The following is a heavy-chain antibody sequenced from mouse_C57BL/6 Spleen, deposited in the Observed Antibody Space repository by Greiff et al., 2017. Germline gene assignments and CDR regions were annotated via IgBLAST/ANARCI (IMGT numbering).Heavy chain of an antibody. Sequence: EVQLQQSGPELVKPGASVKMSCKASGYTFTDYNMHWVKQSHGKSLEWIGYINPNNGGTSYNQKFKGKATLTVNKSSSTAYMELRSLTSEGSAVYYCAINYYGRGYFDYWGQGTTLTVSS. CDR3: AINYYGRGYFDY. J-gene: IGHJ2*01. V-gene: IGHV1-22*01. CDR1: GYTFTDYN. D-gene: IGHD1-1*01. CDR2: INPNNGGT.